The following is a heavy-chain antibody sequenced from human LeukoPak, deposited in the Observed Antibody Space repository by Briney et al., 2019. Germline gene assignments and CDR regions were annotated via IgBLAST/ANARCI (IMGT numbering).Heavy chain of an antibody. J-gene: IGHJ4*02. D-gene: IGHD1-1*01. CDR2: LNSDGSST. CDR3: ARGLGGNGDY. Sequence: PGGSLRLSCAASGFTFSDYCMHWVRQAPGKGLVWVSRLNSDGSSTIYAESVKGRFTISRDNAKNTLYLQMNSLRAEDTAVYYCARGLGGNGDYWGKGTLVTVSS. CDR1: GFTFSDYC. V-gene: IGHV3-74*01.